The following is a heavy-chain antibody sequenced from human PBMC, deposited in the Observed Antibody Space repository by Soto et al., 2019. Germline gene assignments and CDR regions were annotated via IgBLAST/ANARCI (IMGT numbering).Heavy chain of an antibody. D-gene: IGHD1-26*01. V-gene: IGHV4-34*01. CDR1: GGSFNVYY. CDR2: INRSGST. J-gene: IGHJ4*02. Sequence: QVQLQQWGAGLLKPSETLALTCAVYGGSFNVYYWTWMRQPPEKGLEWLWEINRSGSTTYNPSLKSRVITSIDTSKIQFSLPHSSMTAADTAIYCCARDPSVGAFFDLWGQGIQVTVSP. CDR3: ARDPSVGAFFDL.